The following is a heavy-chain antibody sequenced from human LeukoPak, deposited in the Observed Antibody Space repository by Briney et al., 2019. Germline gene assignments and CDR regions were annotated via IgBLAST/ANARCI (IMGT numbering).Heavy chain of an antibody. D-gene: IGHD2-2*01. J-gene: IGHJ5*02. CDR2: INPNSGGT. V-gene: IGHV1-2*04. CDR3: ARGSAKIPAAMITNWFDP. Sequence: VASVKVSCKASGYTFTGYYMHWVRQAPGQGLEWMGWINPNSGGTNYAQKFQGWVTMTRDTSISTAYMELSRLRSDVTAVYYCARGSAKIPAAMITNWFDPWGQGTLVTVSS. CDR1: GYTFTGYY.